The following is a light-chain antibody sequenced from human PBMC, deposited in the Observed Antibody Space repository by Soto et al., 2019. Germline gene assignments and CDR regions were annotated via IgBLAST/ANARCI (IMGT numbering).Light chain of an antibody. CDR3: SAHGGTNPYV. J-gene: IGLJ1*01. V-gene: IGLV2-8*01. Sequence: SALTQPPSASGSPGQSVAISCTGTASDIGGYTFVSWYQQHPGKAPKLLIYDVNKRPSVVPDRFSGSKSGNTASLTVSGLQAEDEADYYCSAHGGTNPYVFGTGTKLTVL. CDR1: ASDIGGYTF. CDR2: DVN.